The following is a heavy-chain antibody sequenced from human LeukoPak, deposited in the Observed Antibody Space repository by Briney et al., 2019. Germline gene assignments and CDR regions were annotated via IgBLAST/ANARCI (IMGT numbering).Heavy chain of an antibody. Sequence: GGSLRLSRAASGFTFSSNSMNWVRQAPGKGLEWVSLITNSGGTTYYADSVKGRFTISRDNSKNILYLHMNSLRAEDTAVYYCAKDWGYGSGTYYTHWGQGTLVTVSS. D-gene: IGHD3-10*01. V-gene: IGHV3-23*01. CDR2: ITNSGGTT. CDR3: AKDWGYGSGTYYTH. J-gene: IGHJ4*02. CDR1: GFTFSSNS.